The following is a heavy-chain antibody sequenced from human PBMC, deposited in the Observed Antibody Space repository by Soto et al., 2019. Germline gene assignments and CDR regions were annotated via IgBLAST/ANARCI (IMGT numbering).Heavy chain of an antibody. CDR1: GGSISSYY. CDR3: ARDKDSYGYRDY. D-gene: IGHD5-18*01. CDR2: FYISGST. Sequence: PSETLSLSCTVSGGSISSYYWNWVRQPAGKGLEWIGRFYISGSTNYNPSLKSRVTMSVDTSRNQVFLKLSSVTAADTAVYYCARDKDSYGYRDYWGQGILVTVS. V-gene: IGHV4-4*07. J-gene: IGHJ4*02.